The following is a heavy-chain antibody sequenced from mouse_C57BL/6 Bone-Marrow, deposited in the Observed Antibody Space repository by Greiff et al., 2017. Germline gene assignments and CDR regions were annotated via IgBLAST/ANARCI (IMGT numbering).Heavy chain of an antibody. Sequence: QVQLQQPGAELVRPGSSVKLSCKASGYTFTSYWMDWVKQRPGQGLEWIGNIYPSDSETHYNQKFKDKSTLTVDKSSSTAYMQLSSLTSEDSAVYYCARGELGFAYWGQGTLVTVSA. D-gene: IGHD4-1*01. J-gene: IGHJ3*01. V-gene: IGHV1-61*01. CDR1: GYTFTSYW. CDR3: ARGELGFAY. CDR2: IYPSDSET.